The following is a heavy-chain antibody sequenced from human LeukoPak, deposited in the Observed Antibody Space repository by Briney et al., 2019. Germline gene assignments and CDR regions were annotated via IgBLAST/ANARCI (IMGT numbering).Heavy chain of an antibody. CDR3: ARDLAWGGY. CDR1: GFTFSSYA. CDR2: ISYDGSNK. D-gene: IGHD7-27*01. J-gene: IGHJ4*02. Sequence: GGSLRLSCAASGFTFSSYAMYWVRQAPGKGLEWVAVISYDGSNKYYADSVKGRFTISRDNSKNTLYLQMNSLRAEDTAVYYCARDLAWGGYWGRGTLVTVSS. V-gene: IGHV3-30-3*01.